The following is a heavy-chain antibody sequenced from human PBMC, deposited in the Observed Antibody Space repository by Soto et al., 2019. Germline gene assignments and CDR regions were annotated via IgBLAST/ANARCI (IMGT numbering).Heavy chain of an antibody. D-gene: IGHD4-17*01. Sequence: QVQLVESGGGVVQPGRSLRLSCAASGFTFSNYGFHWVRQAPGKGLEWVAVIWYDGSKKDYADSVKGRFTISRDNSKNTVYLQMNSLRPEDTAVYYCARVQDYGDYGGAPYDSWGQGTLVTVSS. CDR3: ARVQDYGDYGGAPYDS. V-gene: IGHV3-30*19. CDR2: IWYDGSKK. J-gene: IGHJ4*02. CDR1: GFTFSNYG.